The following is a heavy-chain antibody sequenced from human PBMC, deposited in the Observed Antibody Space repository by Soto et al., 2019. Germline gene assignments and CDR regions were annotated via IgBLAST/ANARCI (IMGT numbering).Heavy chain of an antibody. D-gene: IGHD3-22*01. CDR2: TYYRSKWYN. J-gene: IGHJ3*02. CDR3: ARARFPNYYDSSGTYDAFDI. V-gene: IGHV6-1*01. CDR1: GDSVSSNSAA. Sequence: SQTLSLTCAISGDSVSSNSAAWNWIRQSPSRGLEWLGRTYYRSKWYNDYAVSVKSRITINPDTSKNQFSLQLNSVTPEDTAVYYCARARFPNYYDSSGTYDAFDIWRQGTMVTVSS.